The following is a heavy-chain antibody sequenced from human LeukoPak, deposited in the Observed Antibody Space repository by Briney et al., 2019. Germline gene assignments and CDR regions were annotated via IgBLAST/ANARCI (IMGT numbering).Heavy chain of an antibody. CDR3: ARVLRYCSGGNCYSGGLGYMDV. V-gene: IGHV3-48*04. Sequence: GGSLSLSCAASGFTFSSYWMSWVRQAPGKGLEWVSSISRSGSTKYYADSVKGRFTISRDNAKNSLFLQMNSLRAEDTAVYYCARVLRYCSGGNCYSGGLGYMDVWGKGTTLTIS. CDR2: ISRSGSTK. D-gene: IGHD2-15*01. CDR1: GFTFSSYW. J-gene: IGHJ6*03.